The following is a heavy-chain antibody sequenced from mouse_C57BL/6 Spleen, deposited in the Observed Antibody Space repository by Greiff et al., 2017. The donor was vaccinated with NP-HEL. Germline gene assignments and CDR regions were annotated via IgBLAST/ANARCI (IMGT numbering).Heavy chain of an antibody. CDR3: ARPHYYGSSPAWFAY. CDR2: IYPGDGDT. CDR1: GYAFSSSW. J-gene: IGHJ3*01. Sequence: QVQLQQSGPELVKPGASVKISCKASGYAFSSSWMNWVKQRPGKGLEWIGRIYPGDGDTNYNGKFKGKATLTADKSSSTAYMQLSSLTSEDSAVYFCARPHYYGSSPAWFAYWGQGTLVTVSA. D-gene: IGHD1-1*01. V-gene: IGHV1-82*01.